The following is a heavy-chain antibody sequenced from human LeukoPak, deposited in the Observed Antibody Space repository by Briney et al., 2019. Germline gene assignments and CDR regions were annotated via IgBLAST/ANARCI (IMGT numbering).Heavy chain of an antibody. V-gene: IGHV3-23*01. CDR3: AKGHRSSSSFFDS. Sequence: PGGPLRLSCAAFSGFAMSWVRQAPGKGLEWVSAINGRGDDTYYPDSVKGRFTISRDNSNNTLYLQMNNLRAEDTAVYYCAKGHRSSSSFFDSWGQGILVTVSS. CDR1: SGFA. CDR2: INGRGDDT. D-gene: IGHD6-19*01. J-gene: IGHJ4*02.